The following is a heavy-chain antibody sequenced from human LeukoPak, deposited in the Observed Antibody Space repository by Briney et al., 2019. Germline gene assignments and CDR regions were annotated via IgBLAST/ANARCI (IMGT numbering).Heavy chain of an antibody. D-gene: IGHD3-10*02. CDR1: EFSVGSNY. CDR3: AELGITMIGGV. J-gene: IGHJ6*04. Sequence: GGSLRLSCAASEFSVGSNYMTWVRQAPGKGLEWVSYISSSGSTIYYADSVKGRFTISRDNAKNSLYLQMNSLRAEDTAVYYCAELGITMIGGVWGKGTMVTISS. V-gene: IGHV3-48*03. CDR2: ISSSGSTI.